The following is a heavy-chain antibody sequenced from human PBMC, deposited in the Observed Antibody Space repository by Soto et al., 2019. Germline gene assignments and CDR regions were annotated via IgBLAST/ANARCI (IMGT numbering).Heavy chain of an antibody. J-gene: IGHJ4*02. D-gene: IGHD5-12*01. CDR2: IYHSGRT. CDR3: AAGGGLPRYY. CDR1: GGSISSGGYS. Sequence: QLQLQESGSGLVKPSQTLSLTCAVSGGSISSGGYSWSWIRQPPGKGLEWIGYIYHSGRTYYNPSLKSRVTISVDRSNNQFSLQLSSVTAADTAVYSCAAGGGLPRYYWGQGTLVPVSS. V-gene: IGHV4-30-2*01.